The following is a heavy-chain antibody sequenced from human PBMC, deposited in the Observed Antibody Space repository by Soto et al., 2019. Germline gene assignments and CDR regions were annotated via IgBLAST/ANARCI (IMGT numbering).Heavy chain of an antibody. D-gene: IGHD1-7*01. Sequence: SVKVSCKASGGTFSSYAISWVRQAPGQGLEWMGGIIPIFGTANYAQKFQGRVTITADESTSTAYMELSSLRSEDTAVYYCASVLELHHYYGMDVWGQGTTVTVS. CDR2: IIPIFGTA. CDR1: GGTFSSYA. CDR3: ASVLELHHYYGMDV. J-gene: IGHJ6*02. V-gene: IGHV1-69*13.